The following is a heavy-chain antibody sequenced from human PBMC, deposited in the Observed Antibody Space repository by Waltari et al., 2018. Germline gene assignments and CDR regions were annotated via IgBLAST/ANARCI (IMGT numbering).Heavy chain of an antibody. V-gene: IGHV1-24*01. CDR2: IDPEYGEA. Sequence: QVQLVQSGAEVKKPGASVKVSCRVSGYSLTESALHWVRQAPGNGLEWLGGIDPEYGEAVYAQEFQGRVTMTEDTSKDTAYMELSSLTYEDTAVYYCTRDRVGYCSGGTCYSRWFDPWGQGTLVTVSS. D-gene: IGHD2-15*01. CDR3: TRDRVGYCSGGTCYSRWFDP. J-gene: IGHJ5*02. CDR1: GYSLTESA.